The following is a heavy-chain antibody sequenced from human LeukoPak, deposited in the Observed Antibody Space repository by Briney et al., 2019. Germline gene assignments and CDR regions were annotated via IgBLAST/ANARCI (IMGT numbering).Heavy chain of an antibody. J-gene: IGHJ4*02. V-gene: IGHV3-64*01. CDR1: GFTFSSYA. Sequence: GGSLRLSCAASGFTFSSYAMHWVRQAPGKGLEYVSAISSNGGSTYYANSVKGRFTISRDNSKNTLYLQMNSLRAEDTAVYYCARGPSGCHNTGGQGTLVTVSS. CDR3: ARGPSGCHNT. CDR2: ISSNGGST. D-gene: IGHD5-12*01.